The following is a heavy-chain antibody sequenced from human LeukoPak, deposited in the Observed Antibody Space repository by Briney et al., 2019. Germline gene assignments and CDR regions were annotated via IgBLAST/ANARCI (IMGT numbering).Heavy chain of an antibody. CDR3: ARGRGDSGSYYADY. Sequence: SETLSLTCAVYGGSFSGYYWSWIRQPPGKGLEWIGEINHSGSTNYNPSLKSRVTISVDTSKNQFSLKLSSETAADTAVYYCARGRGDSGSYYADYWGQGTLVTVSS. CDR1: GGSFSGYY. CDR2: INHSGST. V-gene: IGHV4-34*01. J-gene: IGHJ4*02. D-gene: IGHD1-26*01.